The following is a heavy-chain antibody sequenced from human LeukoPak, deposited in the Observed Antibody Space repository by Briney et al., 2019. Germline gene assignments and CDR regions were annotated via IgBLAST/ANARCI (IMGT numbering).Heavy chain of an antibody. Sequence: PSETLSLTCTVSGGSISSYYWSWIRQPPGKGLEWIGYIYYSGSTNYNPSLKSRVTISVDTSKDQFSLKLSSVTAADTAVYYCAKFSREVRSYWGQGTLVTVSS. D-gene: IGHD1-26*01. CDR1: GGSISSYY. J-gene: IGHJ4*02. CDR2: IYYSGST. V-gene: IGHV4-59*01. CDR3: AKFSREVRSY.